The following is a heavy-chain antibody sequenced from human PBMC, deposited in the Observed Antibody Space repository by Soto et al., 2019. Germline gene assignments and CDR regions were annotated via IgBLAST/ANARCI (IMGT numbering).Heavy chain of an antibody. CDR2: IYYSGST. D-gene: IGHD5-18*01. Sequence: SETLSLTCTVSGGSISSGGYYWSWIRQHPGKGLEWIGYIYYSGSTYYNPSLKSRVTISVDTSKNQFSLKLSSVTAADTAVYYCARVGYSYGLTFWGQGTLVTVSS. V-gene: IGHV4-31*03. CDR1: GGSISSGGYY. CDR3: ARVGYSYGLTF. J-gene: IGHJ4*02.